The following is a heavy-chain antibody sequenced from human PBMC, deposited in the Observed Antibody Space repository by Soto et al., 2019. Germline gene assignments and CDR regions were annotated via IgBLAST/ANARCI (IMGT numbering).Heavy chain of an antibody. J-gene: IGHJ4*02. V-gene: IGHV4-59*01. Sequence: QVQLQESGPGLVRPSETLSLTCTVSGGSISSYYWSWIRQTPGKGLEWIGYIFHSGSTNYNPSLKSRVTISLDTSKTQFTLKLSSVTAADTARYYCARQVCSGYYIRFDYWGQGTLVTVSS. CDR3: ARQVCSGYYIRFDY. CDR1: GGSISSYY. CDR2: IFHSGST. D-gene: IGHD3-22*01.